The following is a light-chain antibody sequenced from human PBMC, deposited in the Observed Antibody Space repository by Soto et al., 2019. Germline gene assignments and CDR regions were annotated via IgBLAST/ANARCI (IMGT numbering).Light chain of an antibody. CDR3: QQAYSLPLT. J-gene: IGKJ3*01. Sequence: DIEMTQSPSSVSASVGDRATITCRASQGISSWLAWYQQTPGKSPKLLIYAATSLQGGVPSRFSGSGSGTDFTLTISGLQPEDSATYSCQQAYSLPLTFGPGTKVDIK. V-gene: IGKV1D-12*01. CDR2: AAT. CDR1: QGISSW.